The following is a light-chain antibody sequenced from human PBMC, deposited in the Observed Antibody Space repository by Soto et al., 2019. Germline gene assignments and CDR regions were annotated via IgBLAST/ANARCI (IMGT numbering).Light chain of an antibody. J-gene: IGKJ3*01. CDR2: DAS. CDR1: QSVSSY. Sequence: EIVLTQSPATLSLSPGERATLSCRASQSVSSYLAWYQHKPGQAPRLLISDASNRATGVPARFSGSRSGTDFTLTISTLEPEDFAVYYCQQRSNWLFTFGPGTRVDL. V-gene: IGKV3-11*01. CDR3: QQRSNWLFT.